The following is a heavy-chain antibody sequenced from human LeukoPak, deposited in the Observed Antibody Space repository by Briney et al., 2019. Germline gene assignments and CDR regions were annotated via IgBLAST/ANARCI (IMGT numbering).Heavy chain of an antibody. CDR1: GFTFSSYA. V-gene: IGHV3-23*01. CDR2: ISGSGGST. CDR3: ARDTYYDYVWGSYRREDEGYFDY. J-gene: IGHJ4*02. Sequence: GGSLRLSCAASGFTFSSYAMSWVRHAPGKGLEWVSAISGSGGSTYYADSVKGRFTISRDNAKNSLYLQMNSLRDEDTAVYYCARDTYYDYVWGSYRREDEGYFDYWGQGTLVTVSS. D-gene: IGHD3-16*02.